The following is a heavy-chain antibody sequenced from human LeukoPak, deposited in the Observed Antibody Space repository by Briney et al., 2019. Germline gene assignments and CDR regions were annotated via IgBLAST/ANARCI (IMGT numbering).Heavy chain of an antibody. J-gene: IGHJ6*02. Sequence: SETLSLTCAVYGGSFSGYYWSWIRQPPGKGLEWIGEINHSGSTNYNPSLKSRVTISVDTSKNQFSLKLSSVPAADTAVYYCARVARYYYYGMDVWGQGTTVTVSS. CDR3: ARVARYYYYGMDV. CDR2: INHSGST. V-gene: IGHV4-34*01. CDR1: GGSFSGYY.